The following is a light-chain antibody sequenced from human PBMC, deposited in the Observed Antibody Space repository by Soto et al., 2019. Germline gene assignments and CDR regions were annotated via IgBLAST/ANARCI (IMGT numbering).Light chain of an antibody. Sequence: DIQMTQSPSSLSASIGDRVTITCQASHDIKKYLSWYQQKPGRAPKLLIYGASNLEAGVPSRFSGSGYGTEFTLAISSLQPEDIATYYCQHYDNLPPFTFGPGTKV. J-gene: IGKJ3*01. CDR1: HDIKKY. CDR3: QHYDNLPPFT. V-gene: IGKV1-33*01. CDR2: GAS.